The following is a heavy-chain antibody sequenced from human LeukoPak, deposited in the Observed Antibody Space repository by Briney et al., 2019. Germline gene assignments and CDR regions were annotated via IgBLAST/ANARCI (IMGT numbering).Heavy chain of an antibody. Sequence: PGGSLRLSCAASGFTFSSYGMHWVRQAPGKGLEWVAFIRYDGSNKYYADSVKGRFTISRDIPHNSLYLQMNSLRADDTAVYYCASAIVATDQDPPFDYWGQGTLVTVSS. CDR3: ASAIVATDQDPPFDY. J-gene: IGHJ4*02. CDR1: GFTFSSYG. D-gene: IGHD5-12*01. CDR2: IRYDGSNK. V-gene: IGHV3-30*02.